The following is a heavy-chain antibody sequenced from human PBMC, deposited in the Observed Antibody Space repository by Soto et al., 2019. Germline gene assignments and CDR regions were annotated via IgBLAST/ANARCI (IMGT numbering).Heavy chain of an antibody. CDR3: ARDPRYYDFWSGYYFDY. CDR1: GFTFSSYS. J-gene: IGHJ4*02. Sequence: GGSLRLSCAASGFTFSSYSMNWVRQAPGKGLEWVSSISSSSYIYYADSVKGRFTISRDNAKNSLYLQMNSLRAEDTAVYYCARDPRYYDFWSGYYFDYWGQGTLVTVSS. D-gene: IGHD3-3*01. CDR2: ISSSSYI. V-gene: IGHV3-21*01.